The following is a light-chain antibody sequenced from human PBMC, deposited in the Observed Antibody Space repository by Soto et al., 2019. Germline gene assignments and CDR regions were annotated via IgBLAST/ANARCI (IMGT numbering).Light chain of an antibody. J-gene: IGKJ1*01. Sequence: DIQMTQSPSSVSASVGDRVTIACRASQDIRYFLAWYQQKQGKAPKLXIHAASSLQSGVPSRFSGSGSGTDFTLTISSLQPEDFATYFCQQANNFPWTFGQGTKVDIK. CDR2: AAS. V-gene: IGKV1-12*01. CDR1: QDIRYF. CDR3: QQANNFPWT.